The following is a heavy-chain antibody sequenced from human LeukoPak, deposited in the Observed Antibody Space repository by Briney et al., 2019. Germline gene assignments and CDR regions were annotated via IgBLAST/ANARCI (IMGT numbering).Heavy chain of an antibody. J-gene: IGHJ4*02. Sequence: GESLKISCKGSGYIFTNYWIGWVRQMPGKGLEWMGIVYPGDSNARYSPSFQGQVTISADKSISTAYLQWNSLKASDTAMYYCARHRRDYYDSSDQLGFDYWGQGTLVTVSS. V-gene: IGHV5-51*01. D-gene: IGHD3-22*01. CDR3: ARHRRDYYDSSDQLGFDY. CDR1: GYIFTNYW. CDR2: VYPGDSNA.